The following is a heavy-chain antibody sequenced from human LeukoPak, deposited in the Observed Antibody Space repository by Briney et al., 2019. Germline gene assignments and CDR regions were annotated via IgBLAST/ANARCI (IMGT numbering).Heavy chain of an antibody. Sequence: PSETLSLTCAVYGGSFSGYYWSWIRQPPGKGLEWIGEINHSGSTNYNPSLKSRVTISVDTSKSQFSLKLSSVTAADTAVYYCAREFYGDYVDYWGQGTLVTVSS. J-gene: IGHJ4*02. CDR3: AREFYGDYVDY. D-gene: IGHD4-17*01. CDR2: INHSGST. CDR1: GGSFSGYY. V-gene: IGHV4-34*01.